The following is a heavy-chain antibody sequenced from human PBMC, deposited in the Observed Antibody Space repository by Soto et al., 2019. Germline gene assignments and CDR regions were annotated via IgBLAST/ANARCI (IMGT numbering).Heavy chain of an antibody. V-gene: IGHV4-59*01. J-gene: IGHJ4*02. D-gene: IGHD6-6*01. CDR1: GGSISSYY. CDR2: IYYSGST. CDR3: ARASSIAARPGYFDY. Sequence: SETLSLTCTVSGGSISSYYWSWIRQPPGKGLEWIGYIYYSGSTNYNPSLKSRVTISVDTSKNQFSLKLSSVTAADTAVYYCARASSIAARPGYFDYWGQGTLVTVSS.